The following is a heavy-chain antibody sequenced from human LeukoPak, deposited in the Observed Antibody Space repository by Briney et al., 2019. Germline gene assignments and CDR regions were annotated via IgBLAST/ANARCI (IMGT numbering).Heavy chain of an antibody. D-gene: IGHD4-17*01. CDR1: GFTFSSYA. V-gene: IGHV3-30-3*01. CDR2: ISYDGSNK. J-gene: IGHJ3*02. CDR3: ARELHDYGDYFDAFDI. Sequence: GGSLRLSCAASGFTFSSYAMHWVRQAPGKGLEWVAVISYDGSNKYYADSVKGRFTISRDNSKNTLYLQMNSLRAEDTAVCYCARELHDYGDYFDAFDIWGQGTMVTVSS.